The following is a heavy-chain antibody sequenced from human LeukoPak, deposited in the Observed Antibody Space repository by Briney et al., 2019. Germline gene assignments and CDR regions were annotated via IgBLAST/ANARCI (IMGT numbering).Heavy chain of an antibody. V-gene: IGHV3-74*01. D-gene: IGHD3-9*01. CDR2: INSDGSST. Sequence: GGSLRLSCAASGFTFSSYWMHWVRQAPGKGLVWVSRINSDGSSTSYADSVKGRFTISRDNAKNTLYLQMNSLRAEDTAVYYCARFFVLRYFDWSPVYYGMDVWGQGTTVTVSS. J-gene: IGHJ6*02. CDR1: GFTFSSYW. CDR3: ARFFVLRYFDWSPVYYGMDV.